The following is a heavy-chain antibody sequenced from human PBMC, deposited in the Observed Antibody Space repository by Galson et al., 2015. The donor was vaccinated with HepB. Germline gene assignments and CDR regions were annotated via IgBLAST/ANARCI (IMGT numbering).Heavy chain of an antibody. J-gene: IGHJ6*02. CDR2: INCNTGGT. V-gene: IGHV1-2*06. D-gene: IGHD6-19*01. Sequence: SVKVSCKASGYIFTGYYIHWVRQAPGQGLEWMGRINCNTGGTDYAQKFQGRVTMTRDTSISTAYMELSRLKSDDTAVYYCAGRGGWSLGEKNYYGMDVWGQGTTVTVSS. CDR1: GYIFTGYY. CDR3: AGRGGWSLGEKNYYGMDV.